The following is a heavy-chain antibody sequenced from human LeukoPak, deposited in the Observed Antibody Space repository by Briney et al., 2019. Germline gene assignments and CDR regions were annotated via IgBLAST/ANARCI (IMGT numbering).Heavy chain of an antibody. CDR2: ISYDGSNK. CDR1: GFTFSSYA. V-gene: IGHV3-30-3*01. Sequence: PGGSLRLSCAASGFTFSSYAMHWVRQAPGKGLEWVAVISYDGSNKYYADSVKGRFTISRDNSKNTLYLQMNSLRAEDTAVYYCARDLEYSSSAFFDYWGQGTLVTVSS. J-gene: IGHJ4*02. D-gene: IGHD6-6*01. CDR3: ARDLEYSSSAFFDY.